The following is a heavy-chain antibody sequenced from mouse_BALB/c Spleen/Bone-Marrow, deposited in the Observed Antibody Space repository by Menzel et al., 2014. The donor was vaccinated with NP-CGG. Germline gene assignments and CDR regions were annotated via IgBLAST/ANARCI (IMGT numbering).Heavy chain of an antibody. CDR2: IHPSDSET. D-gene: IGHD2-1*01. J-gene: IGHJ3*01. Sequence: VQLVESGTEVVRPGASVKLSCKASGYSFTTYWMNWVKQRPGQGLEWIGMIHPSDSETRLNQKFKDKATLTVDKSSSTAYMQLNSPTSEDSAVYYCAREKVYYGTSWFAYWGQGTLVAVSA. CDR3: AREKVYYGTSWFAY. V-gene: IGHV1-74*04. CDR1: GYSFTTYW.